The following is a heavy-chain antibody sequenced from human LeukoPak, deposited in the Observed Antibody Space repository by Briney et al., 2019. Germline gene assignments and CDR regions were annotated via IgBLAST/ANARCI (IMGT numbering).Heavy chain of an antibody. CDR2: IKQDGSEK. CDR3: ARDDCSSISCYHNWFDP. Sequence: GGSLRLSCAASGFTFSSYWMSWVRQAPGKGLERVANIKQDGSEKYYVDSVKGRFTISRDNAKNSLYLQMNSLRAEDTAVYYCARDDCSSISCYHNWFDPWGQGTLVTASS. D-gene: IGHD2-2*01. V-gene: IGHV3-7*01. J-gene: IGHJ5*02. CDR1: GFTFSSYW.